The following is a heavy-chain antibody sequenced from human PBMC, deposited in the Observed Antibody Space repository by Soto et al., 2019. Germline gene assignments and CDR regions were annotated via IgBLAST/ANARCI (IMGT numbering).Heavy chain of an antibody. V-gene: IGHV3-15*07. CDR3: TTAWTNGIEVLHRGQAAFDS. D-gene: IGHD1-1*01. J-gene: IGHJ3*02. CDR1: GFTFANAW. Sequence: EVQLVESGGGLVKPGGSLRLSCAASGFTFANAWMNWVRQAPGRGLEWVGRSKGGTTEYAAPVEGRFSISRDDSRNTLYLQMNFLKTEDTAVYYCTTAWTNGIEVLHRGQAAFDSWGPGTLVTVSS. CDR2: SKGGTT.